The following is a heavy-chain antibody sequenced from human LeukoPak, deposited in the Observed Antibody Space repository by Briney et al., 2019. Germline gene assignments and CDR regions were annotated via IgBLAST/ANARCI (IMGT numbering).Heavy chain of an antibody. V-gene: IGHV3-30-3*01. Sequence: GGSLRLSCAASGFTFTNYAMHWVRQAPGDGLRWVAVISYDGINKFYADSVKGRFTISRDNSKNALYLQMNGLRADDAAVYYCASFEETRPYWGRGTLVTVSS. CDR3: ASFEETRPY. CDR1: GFTFTNYA. D-gene: IGHD3-9*01. CDR2: ISYDGINK. J-gene: IGHJ4*02.